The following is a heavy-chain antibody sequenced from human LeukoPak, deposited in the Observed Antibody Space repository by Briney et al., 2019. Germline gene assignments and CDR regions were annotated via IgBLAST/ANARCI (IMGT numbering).Heavy chain of an antibody. CDR2: IKKDGSEK. V-gene: IGHV3-7*01. D-gene: IGHD5-12*01. Sequence: GSLRLSCAASGFTFSSYWMNWVRQAPGKGLEWVASIKKDGSEKYYVGSVKGRFTISRDNAKNSLYLQMNSLRAEDTAVYYRARDCRWLQLDYWGQGTLVTVSS. CDR1: GFTFSSYW. CDR3: ARDCRWLQLDY. J-gene: IGHJ4*02.